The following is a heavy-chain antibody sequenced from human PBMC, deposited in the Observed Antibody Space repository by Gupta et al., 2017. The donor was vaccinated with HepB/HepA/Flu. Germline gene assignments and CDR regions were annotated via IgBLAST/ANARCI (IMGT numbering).Heavy chain of an antibody. V-gene: IGHV3-23*01. CDR2: IGGDIRT. CDR1: GFTFGSNA. CDR3: AKDLHFWSAMDV. J-gene: IGHJ6*03. Sequence: EVQLLESGGGLVQPGGSLRLSCAASGFTFGSNAMSWVRQSPGKGLEWVSGIGGDIRTHYADSVKGRFTISRDNAKNTLYLQMKSLRAEDTAVYYCAKDLHFWSAMDVWGKGTTVTVSS. D-gene: IGHD3-3*02.